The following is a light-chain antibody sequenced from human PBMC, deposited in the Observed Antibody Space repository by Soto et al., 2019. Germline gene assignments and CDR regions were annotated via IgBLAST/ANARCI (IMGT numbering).Light chain of an antibody. CDR3: LLYGDSPPAYT. J-gene: IGKJ2*01. CDR2: GAF. V-gene: IGKV3-20*01. CDR1: QSVSSRN. Sequence: EIVLTQSPVTLSLFPGERATLSCRASQSVSSRNLAWYRQKPGQAPSLLIYGAFNRATGIPHRFSGSGSATDFTLTISRLEPADFAVYYCLLYGDSPPAYTFGQGIKLDIK.